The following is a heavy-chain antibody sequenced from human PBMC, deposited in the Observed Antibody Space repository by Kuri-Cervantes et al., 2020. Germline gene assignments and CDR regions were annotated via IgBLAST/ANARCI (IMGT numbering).Heavy chain of an antibody. CDR1: GGTFSSHA. D-gene: IGHD5-12*01. J-gene: IGHJ4*02. Sequence: SVKVSCKASGGTFSSHAISWVRQAPGQGLEWMGGIIPIFGTANYAQKFQGRVTITADESTSTAYMELSSLRAEDTAVYYCANNGLRLQYYFDYWGQGTLVTVSS. CDR3: ANNGLRLQYYFDY. CDR2: IIPIFGTA. V-gene: IGHV1-69*13.